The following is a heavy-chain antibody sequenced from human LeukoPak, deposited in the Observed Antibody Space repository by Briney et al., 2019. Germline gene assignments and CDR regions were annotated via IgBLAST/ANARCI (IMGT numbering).Heavy chain of an antibody. J-gene: IGHJ4*02. CDR2: ISAYNGNT. CDR3: ARDPPTDYYDSSGYYDY. CDR1: GYTFTSYG. Sequence: ASVKVSCKASGYTFTSYGISWVRQAPGQGLEWMGWISAYNGNTNYAQKLQGRVTMTTDTSTSTAHMELRSLRSDDTAVYYCARDPPTDYYDSSGYYDYWCQGTLVTVSS. V-gene: IGHV1-18*01. D-gene: IGHD3-22*01.